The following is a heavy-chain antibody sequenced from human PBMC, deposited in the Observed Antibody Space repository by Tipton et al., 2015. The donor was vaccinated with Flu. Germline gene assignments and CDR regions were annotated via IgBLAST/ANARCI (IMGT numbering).Heavy chain of an antibody. V-gene: IGHV3-9*01. Sequence: SLRLSCAASGLTFDDYAMHWVRQAPGKGLEWVSGISWNSGSIGYADSVKGRFAISRDNAKNSLYLQMNSLRAEDTALYYCAKALVGGSGLYNWFDPWGQGTLVTVSS. J-gene: IGHJ5*02. D-gene: IGHD2-2*01. CDR1: GLTFDDYA. CDR2: ISWNSGSI. CDR3: AKALVGGSGLYNWFDP.